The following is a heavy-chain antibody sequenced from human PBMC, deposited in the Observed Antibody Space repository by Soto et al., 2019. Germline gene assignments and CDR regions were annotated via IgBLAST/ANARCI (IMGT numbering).Heavy chain of an antibody. J-gene: IGHJ4*02. CDR1: GFTFSTYG. CDR2: ISYDGSNK. V-gene: IGHV3-30*18. Sequence: QVQLVESGGGVVQPGRSLRLSCAASGFTFSTYGMHWVRQAPGKGLEWVAVISYDGSNKYYADSVKGRSTISRNNSKNTLFLQMNSLRAEDKAVYYCAKVLGEYCTGGSCYYLDYWGQGTLVTVSS. D-gene: IGHD2-15*01. CDR3: AKVLGEYCTGGSCYYLDY.